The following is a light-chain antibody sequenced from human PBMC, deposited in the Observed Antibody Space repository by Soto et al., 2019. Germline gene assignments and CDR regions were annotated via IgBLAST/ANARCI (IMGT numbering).Light chain of an antibody. CDR3: QQYRHWPPLT. CDR2: GAS. CDR1: QSVDRA. J-gene: IGKJ4*01. Sequence: EIVMTQSPATLSVSPGKTATLSCRASQSVDRAVAWYQHKPGQAPRLLIVGASFRATGVPGRFSGGGSGTEFTLTISSLQSEDFAVYYCQQYRHWPPLTFGGGTAVEIK. V-gene: IGKV3-15*01.